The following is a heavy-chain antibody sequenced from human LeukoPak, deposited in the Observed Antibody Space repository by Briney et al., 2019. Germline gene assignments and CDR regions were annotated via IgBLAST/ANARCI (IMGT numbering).Heavy chain of an antibody. D-gene: IGHD5-18*01. CDR1: GGSISSHY. CDR3: ATIKRGCPYGYFDL. V-gene: IGHV4-59*11. CDR2: MYDTVNT. Sequence: PSETLSLTCTVSGGSISSHYWSWVRQPPGKGLEWIGYMYDTVNTKDNPSLTSRLTLSADTSKNQFSLRLGSVTAADTAVYYCATIKRGCPYGYFDLWGQGILVTVSS. J-gene: IGHJ4*02.